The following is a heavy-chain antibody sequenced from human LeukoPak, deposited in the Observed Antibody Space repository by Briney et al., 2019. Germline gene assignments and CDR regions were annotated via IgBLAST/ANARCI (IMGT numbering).Heavy chain of an antibody. CDR3: ASDNSGRDQ. V-gene: IGHV1-18*01. J-gene: IGHJ4*02. D-gene: IGHD2-15*01. CDR2: ISAYNGNT. Sequence: GASVKVSCKASGYTFTSYGISWVRQAPGQGLEWMGWISAYNGNTNYAQKLQGRVTMTTDTSTSTAYMELSSLRSEDTAIYYCASDNSGRDQWGQGTLVTVSS. CDR1: GYTFTSYG.